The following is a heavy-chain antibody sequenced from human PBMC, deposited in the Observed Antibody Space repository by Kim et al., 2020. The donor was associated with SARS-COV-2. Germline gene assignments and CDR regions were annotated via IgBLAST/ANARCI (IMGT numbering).Heavy chain of an antibody. D-gene: IGHD2-2*01. V-gene: IGHV3-30-3*01. CDR2: ISYDGSNK. CDR3: ARDRYCSSTSCLDWFDP. Sequence: GGSLRLSCAASGFTFSSYAMHWVRQAPGKGLEWVAVISYDGSNKYYADSVKGRFTISRDNSKNTLYLQMNSLRAEDTAVYYCARDRYCSSTSCLDWFDP. CDR1: GFTFSSYA. J-gene: IGHJ5*02.